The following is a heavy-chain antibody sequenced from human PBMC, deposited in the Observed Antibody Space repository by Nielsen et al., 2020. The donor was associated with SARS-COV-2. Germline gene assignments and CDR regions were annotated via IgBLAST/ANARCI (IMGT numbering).Heavy chain of an antibody. J-gene: IGHJ6*03. V-gene: IGHV4-4*02. CDR2: VSHSGST. Sequence: GSLRLSCAVSGDSVSSNDWWTWVRQSPGKGLEWIGEVSHSGSTNYSPSFQGHVTISADKSISTAYLQWSSLKASDTAMYYCARQYELPAATYYYYYYYMDVWGKGTTVTVSS. CDR3: ARQYELPAATYYYYYYYMDV. D-gene: IGHD2-2*01. CDR1: GDSVSSNDW.